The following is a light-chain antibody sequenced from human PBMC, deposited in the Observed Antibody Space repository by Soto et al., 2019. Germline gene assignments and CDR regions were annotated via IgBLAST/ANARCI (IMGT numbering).Light chain of an antibody. J-gene: IGLJ1*01. CDR2: EGS. CDR3: CSYAGSSTSLYV. CDR1: SSDVGSYNL. V-gene: IGLV2-23*01. Sequence: QSALTQPASVSGSPGQSITISCTGTSSDVGSYNLVSWYQQHPGKAPKLMIYEGSKRPSGVSNRFSGSKSGNTASLTISGLQAEDEADYYCCSYAGSSTSLYVFXTGTKLTVL.